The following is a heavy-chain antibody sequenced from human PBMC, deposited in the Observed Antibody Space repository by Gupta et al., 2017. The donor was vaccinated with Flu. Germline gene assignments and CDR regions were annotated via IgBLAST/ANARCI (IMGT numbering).Heavy chain of an antibody. Sequence: MIWVRQAPGKGLEWVSAISGSGGSTDYADSGMGRFTIARDKSKNMMYLQMNSLRADETALYYCAREDRLSSAGFRAEYFQHWGQGTLVT. D-gene: IGHD6-25*01. V-gene: IGHV3-23*01. J-gene: IGHJ1*01. CDR2: ISGSGGST. CDR3: AREDRLSSAGFRAEYFQH.